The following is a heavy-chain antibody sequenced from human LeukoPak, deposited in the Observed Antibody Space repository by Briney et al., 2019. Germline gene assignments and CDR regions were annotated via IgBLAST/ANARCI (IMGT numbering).Heavy chain of an antibody. CDR1: GFTFGDYA. V-gene: IGHV3-49*03. CDR2: IRSKAYGGTT. D-gene: IGHD3-10*01. CDR3: TSGSRSGWSLWGAFDI. J-gene: IGHJ3*02. Sequence: GGSLRLSCTASGFTFGDYAMSWFRQAPGKGLEWVGFIRSKAYGGTTEYAASVKGRFTISRDDSKSIAYLQMNSLKTEDTAVYYCTSGSRSGWSLWGAFDIWGQGTMVTVSS.